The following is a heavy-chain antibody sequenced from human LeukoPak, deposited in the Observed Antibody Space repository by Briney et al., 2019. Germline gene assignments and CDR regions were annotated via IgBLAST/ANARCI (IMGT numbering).Heavy chain of an antibody. CDR2: IYTSGST. V-gene: IGHV4-61*02. CDR1: GGSISSGSYY. D-gene: IGHD1-14*01. J-gene: IGHJ2*01. CDR3: ARSPEDWYFDL. Sequence: SQTLSLTCTVSGGSISSGSYYWSWIRQPAGKGLEWIGRIYTSGSTNYNPSLKSRVTISVDTSKNQFSLKLSSVTAADTAVYYCARSPEDWYFDLWGRGTLVTVSS.